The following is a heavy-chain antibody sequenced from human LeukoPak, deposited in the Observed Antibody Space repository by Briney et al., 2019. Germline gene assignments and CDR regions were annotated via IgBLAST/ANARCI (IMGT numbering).Heavy chain of an antibody. CDR1: GFTFSIHG. CDR3: ARSPPPVLRFLEPDYYMDV. J-gene: IGHJ6*03. D-gene: IGHD3-3*01. V-gene: IGHV3-30*03. Sequence: PGGSLRLSCAASGFTFSIHGMHWVRQAPGKGLEWVAVISYDGSNKYYADSVKGRFTTSRDNSKNALYLQMNSLRAEDTAVYYCARSPPPVLRFLEPDYYMDVWGKGTTVTVSS. CDR2: ISYDGSNK.